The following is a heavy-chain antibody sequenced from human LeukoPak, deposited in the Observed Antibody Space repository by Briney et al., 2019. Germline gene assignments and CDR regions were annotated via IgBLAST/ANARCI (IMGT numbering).Heavy chain of an antibody. J-gene: IGHJ4*02. D-gene: IGHD3-10*01. V-gene: IGHV3-64D*06. CDR1: GFTFSSYG. Sequence: GGSLRLSCAASGFTFSSYGMHWVRQAPGKGLEYVSAISGDGINTHNADSVKGRFTISRDNSKNTMYLQMSSLRAEDTAVYYCVTGVRGVVDYWGQGTLVTVSS. CDR3: VTGVRGVVDY. CDR2: ISGDGINT.